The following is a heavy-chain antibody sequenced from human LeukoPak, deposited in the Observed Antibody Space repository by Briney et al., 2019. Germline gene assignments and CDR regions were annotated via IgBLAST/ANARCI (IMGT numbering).Heavy chain of an antibody. CDR1: GGTFSSYA. Sequence: SVKVSCKASGGTFSSYAISWVRQAPGRGLEWMGGIIPILGIANYAQKFQGRVTITADKSTSTAYMELSSLRSEDTAVYYCASRGYCSGGSCRHYYGMDVWGQGTTVTVSS. J-gene: IGHJ6*02. CDR2: IIPILGIA. CDR3: ASRGYCSGGSCRHYYGMDV. V-gene: IGHV1-69*04. D-gene: IGHD2-15*01.